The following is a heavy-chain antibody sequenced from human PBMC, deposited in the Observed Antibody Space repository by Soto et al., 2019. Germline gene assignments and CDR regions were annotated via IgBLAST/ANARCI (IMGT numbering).Heavy chain of an antibody. V-gene: IGHV3-21*01. D-gene: IGHD3-10*01. CDR3: ARYFSGSGSHLDY. CDR2: ISSSSSYI. J-gene: IGHJ4*02. CDR1: GFTFSSYS. Sequence: GGSMCLSWAVSGFTFSSYSMNWVRQAPGKGLEWVSSISSSSSYIYYADSVKGRFNISKDNDKNLLYPKMNSLRSQDRAVYYCARYFSGSGSHLDYRGKGTLVT.